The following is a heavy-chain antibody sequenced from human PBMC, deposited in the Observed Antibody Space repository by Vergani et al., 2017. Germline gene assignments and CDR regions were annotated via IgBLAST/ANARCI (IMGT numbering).Heavy chain of an antibody. CDR2: IYYSGST. Sequence: QLQLQESGPGLVKPSATLSLTCSVSGASIRSSNYYWGWIRQPPGKGLEWIASIYYSGSTYYNPSLKSLVTISVDTSKNQFSLKVSSVTAADTAVYFCARHSTVEWLVKLGWIDPWGQGILVTVSS. V-gene: IGHV4-39*01. J-gene: IGHJ5*02. D-gene: IGHD6-19*01. CDR1: GASIRSSNYY. CDR3: ARHSTVEWLVKLGWIDP.